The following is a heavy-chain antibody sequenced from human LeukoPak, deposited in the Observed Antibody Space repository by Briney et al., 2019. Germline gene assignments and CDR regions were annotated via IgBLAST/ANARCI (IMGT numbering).Heavy chain of an antibody. D-gene: IGHD2-2*01. J-gene: IGHJ4*02. CDR1: GFTFDDYG. V-gene: IGHV3-20*04. Sequence: GGSLRLSCAASGFTFDDYGMSWVRQVPGKGLEWASAISGSGGSTYYADSVKGRFTISRDNAKNSLYLQMNSLRAEDTAVYYCARVRKDIVVVPGAMRDTYYFDYWGQGTLVTVSS. CDR2: ISGSGGST. CDR3: ARVRKDIVVVPGAMRDTYYFDY.